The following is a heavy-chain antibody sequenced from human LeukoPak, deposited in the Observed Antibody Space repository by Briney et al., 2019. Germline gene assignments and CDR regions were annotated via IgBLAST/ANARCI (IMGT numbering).Heavy chain of an antibody. CDR2: NNPKSGNT. CDR3: ARGRGIAEFST. D-gene: IGHD3-10*01. J-gene: IGHJ5*02. Sequence: ASVKVSCKASGYTFSNYDINWVRQATGQGLEWIGWNNPKSGNTGYAQKFQGRVTMTRVNANNTAYMELTSLTFDDTAVYYCARGRGIAEFSTWGQGTLVTVSS. V-gene: IGHV1-8*02. CDR1: GYTFSNYD.